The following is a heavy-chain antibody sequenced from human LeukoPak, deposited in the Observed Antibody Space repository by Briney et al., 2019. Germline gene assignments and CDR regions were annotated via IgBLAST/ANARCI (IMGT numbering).Heavy chain of an antibody. D-gene: IGHD3-22*01. CDR3: AGDAEDSSGYYHY. CDR1: GFTVSSYY. CDR2: IYSGGST. V-gene: IGHV3-53*04. J-gene: IGHJ4*02. Sequence: GGSLRPSCAASGFTVSSYYMSWVRQAPGKGLEWVSIIYSGGSTYYADSVKGRFTISRNNSKNTLYLQMNSLRPEDSAVYYCAGDAEDSSGYYHYWGQGTLVTVSS.